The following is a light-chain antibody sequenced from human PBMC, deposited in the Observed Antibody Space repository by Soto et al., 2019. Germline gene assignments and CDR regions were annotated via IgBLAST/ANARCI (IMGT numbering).Light chain of an antibody. Sequence: ELVLTQSPGTLSLSPGERATLSCRASQSVSSSYLAWYQQKPGQAPRLLIYGASGRATGIPDRFSGSGSGTDFTLTISRLEPEDFAVYYCQQYGSSLTWTFGQGTKVDIK. J-gene: IGKJ1*01. CDR3: QQYGSSLTWT. CDR1: QSVSSSY. V-gene: IGKV3-20*01. CDR2: GAS.